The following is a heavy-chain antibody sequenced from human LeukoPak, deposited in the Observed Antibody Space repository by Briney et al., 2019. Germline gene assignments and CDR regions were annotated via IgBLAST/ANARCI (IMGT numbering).Heavy chain of an antibody. Sequence: TGGSMRLSCAASGFTFSSYGISWVRQAPGKGLEWVSVISGSGGSTHYADSVKGRFTISRDNSKNTLYLQMNSLRAEDTAVYYCAKATTLDYWGQGTLVTVFS. CDR1: GFTFSSYG. J-gene: IGHJ4*02. CDR3: AKATTLDY. CDR2: ISGSGGST. D-gene: IGHD1-1*01. V-gene: IGHV3-23*01.